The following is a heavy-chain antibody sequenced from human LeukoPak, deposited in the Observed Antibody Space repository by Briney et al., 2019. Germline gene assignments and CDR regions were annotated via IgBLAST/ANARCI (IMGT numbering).Heavy chain of an antibody. CDR3: ARGNFDRLSKYNWFDP. V-gene: IGHV4-39*07. Sequence: PSETLSLTCTVSGGSISSSSYYWGWIRQPPGKGLEWIGSIYYSGSTNYNPSLKSRVTISVDTSKNQFSLKLSSVTAADTAVYYCARGNFDRLSKYNWFDPWGQGTLVTVSS. CDR2: IYYSGST. D-gene: IGHD3-9*01. J-gene: IGHJ5*02. CDR1: GGSISSSSYY.